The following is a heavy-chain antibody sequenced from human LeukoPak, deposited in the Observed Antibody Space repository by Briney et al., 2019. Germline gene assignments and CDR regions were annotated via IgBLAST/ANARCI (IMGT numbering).Heavy chain of an antibody. CDR3: AKKRATGGYYYFDY. CDR1: GFTFSSYS. D-gene: IGHD1-26*01. CDR2: ISSSSNYI. Sequence: PGGSLRLSCAASGFTFSSYSMNWVRQAPGKGLEWVSFISSSSNYIYYADSVKGRFIISRDNAKNSLYLQMNSLRAEDTAVYYCAKKRATGGYYYFDYWGQGTLVTVSS. V-gene: IGHV3-21*04. J-gene: IGHJ4*02.